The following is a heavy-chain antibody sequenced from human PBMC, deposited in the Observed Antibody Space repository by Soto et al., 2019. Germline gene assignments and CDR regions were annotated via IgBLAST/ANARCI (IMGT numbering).Heavy chain of an antibody. D-gene: IGHD3-22*01. J-gene: IGHJ4*02. V-gene: IGHV3-73*01. CDR2: IRSKANSYAT. CDR1: GFTFSGSA. Sequence: GGSLRLSCAASGFTFSGSAMHWVRQASGKGLEWVGRIRSKANSYATAYAASVKGRFTISRDDSKNTAYLQMNSLKTEDTAVYYCTRLVPPGALNYYDSSGYYGWGQGTLVTVSS. CDR3: TRLVPPGALNYYDSSGYYG.